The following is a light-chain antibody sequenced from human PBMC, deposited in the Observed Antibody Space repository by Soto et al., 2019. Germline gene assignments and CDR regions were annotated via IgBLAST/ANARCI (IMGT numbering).Light chain of an antibody. CDR2: GAS. Sequence: TALTPSPRPPSLSPGEKASLSRRARQSVSNNYLAWYQQKPGQAPRLLIYGASNRATGIPDRFSGSGSGTDFTLTISRLEPEHFAVYYCQQYSKWPITFGQGTRLEIK. J-gene: IGKJ5*01. CDR1: QSVSNNY. V-gene: IGKV3-20*01. CDR3: QQYSKWPIT.